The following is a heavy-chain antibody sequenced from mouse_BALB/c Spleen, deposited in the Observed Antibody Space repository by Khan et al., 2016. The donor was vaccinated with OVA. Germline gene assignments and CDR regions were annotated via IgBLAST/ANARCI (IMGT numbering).Heavy chain of an antibody. CDR3: ARLYGGDFDY. CDR2: ISYSGNT. V-gene: IGHV3-2*02. CDR1: GYSITSDYA. Sequence: EVQLKESGPGLVKPSQSLSLTCTVTGYSITSDYAWNWIRQFPGNKLEWMGYISYSGNTNYNPSLKSRISITRDTSKNQFFLQLNSVTTKDTATNYCARLYGGDFDYWGQVTTLTVSS. D-gene: IGHD2-10*02. J-gene: IGHJ2*01.